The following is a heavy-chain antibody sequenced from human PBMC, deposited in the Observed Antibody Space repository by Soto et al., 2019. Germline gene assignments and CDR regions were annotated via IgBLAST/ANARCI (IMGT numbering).Heavy chain of an antibody. CDR1: GFSLGSSRVG. CDR2: IYWDDDK. CDR3: AHRALSSANYWDGGYFDY. D-gene: IGHD1-7*01. J-gene: IGHJ4*02. Sequence: QSTLKESGPTPVKPTQTLNCTCSFSGFSLGSSRVGVGWIRQSPGKAPEWLALIYWDDDKRYSPSLRSRLTVSKDTSKNQVVLTMTNMDPVDTATYYCAHRALSSANYWDGGYFDYWGPGTLATVSS. V-gene: IGHV2-5*02.